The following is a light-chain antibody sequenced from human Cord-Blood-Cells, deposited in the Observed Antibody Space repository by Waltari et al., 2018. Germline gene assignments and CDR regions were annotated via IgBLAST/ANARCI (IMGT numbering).Light chain of an antibody. Sequence: QSVLTQTPSASGTPGQRVTISCSGSRSNIGSNTVNWYQKLPGTAPKLRIYSNNQRPSGVPDRFSGSKSGTSASLAISGLQSEDEADYYCAAWDDSLNGPVFGGGTKLTVL. V-gene: IGLV1-44*01. CDR2: SNN. J-gene: IGLJ2*01. CDR3: AAWDDSLNGPV. CDR1: RSNIGSNT.